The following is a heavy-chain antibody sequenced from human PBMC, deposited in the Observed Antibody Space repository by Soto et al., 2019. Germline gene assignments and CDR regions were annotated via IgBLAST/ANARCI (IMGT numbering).Heavy chain of an antibody. CDR1: GGSISSGGYS. CDR3: ASGLEPYHDAFDI. Sequence: QLQLQESGSGLVKPSQTLSLTCAVSGGSISSGGYSWSWIRQPPGKGLEWIGYIYHSGSTYYNPSLKSRVTISVDRSKNQCSLKLSSVTAADTAVYYCASGLEPYHDAFDIWGQGTMVTVSS. D-gene: IGHD1-1*01. CDR2: IYHSGST. J-gene: IGHJ3*02. V-gene: IGHV4-30-2*01.